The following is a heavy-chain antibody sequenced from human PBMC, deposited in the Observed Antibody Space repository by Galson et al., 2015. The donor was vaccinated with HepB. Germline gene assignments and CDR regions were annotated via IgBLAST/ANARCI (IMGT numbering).Heavy chain of an antibody. CDR3: AKVSGYYDSSGSFDY. CDR2: ISYDGSNK. D-gene: IGHD3-22*01. Sequence: SLRLSCAASGFTFSSYGMHWVRQAPGKGLEWVAVISYDGSNKYYADSVKGRFTISRDNSKNTLYLQMNSLRAEDTAVYYCAKVSGYYDSSGSFDYWGQGTLVTVSS. V-gene: IGHV3-30*18. CDR1: GFTFSSYG. J-gene: IGHJ4*02.